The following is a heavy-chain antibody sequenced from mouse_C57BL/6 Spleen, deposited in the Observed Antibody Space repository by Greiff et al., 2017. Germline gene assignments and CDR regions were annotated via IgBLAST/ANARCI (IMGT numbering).Heavy chain of an antibody. Sequence: EVQLQQSGPELVKPGASVKISCKASGYTFTDYYMNWVKQSHGKSLEWIGDINPNNGGTSYNQKFKGKATLTVDKSSSTAYMELRSLTSEDSAVYYCARNYYSNGYFDYWGQGTTLTVSS. CDR3: ARNYYSNGYFDY. CDR2: INPNNGGT. CDR1: GYTFTDYY. J-gene: IGHJ2*01. V-gene: IGHV1-26*01. D-gene: IGHD2-5*01.